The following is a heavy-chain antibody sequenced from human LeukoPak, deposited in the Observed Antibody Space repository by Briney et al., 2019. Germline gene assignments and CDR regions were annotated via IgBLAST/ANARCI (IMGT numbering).Heavy chain of an antibody. J-gene: IGHJ4*02. CDR3: AKDRRYCSSTSCFKYFDY. V-gene: IGHV3-23*01. D-gene: IGHD2-2*01. CDR1: GFTFSSCA. CDR2: ISGSGGST. Sequence: GGSLRLSCAASGFTFSSCAMSWVRQAPGKGLEWVSAISGSGGSTYYADSVKGRFTISRDNSKNTLYLQMNSLRAEDTAVYYCAKDRRYCSSTSCFKYFDYWGQGTLVTVSS.